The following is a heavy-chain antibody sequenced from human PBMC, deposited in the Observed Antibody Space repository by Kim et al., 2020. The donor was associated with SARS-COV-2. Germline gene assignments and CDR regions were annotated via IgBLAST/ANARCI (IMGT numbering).Heavy chain of an antibody. D-gene: IGHD5-18*01. CDR3: ARDLSQGFNYGVFDS. V-gene: IGHV1-69*01. J-gene: IGHJ4*02. Sequence: AKQCEGRVTITADESTRTVYMELSSLTSEDTAIYFCARDLSQGFNYGVFDSWGQGTLVTVSS.